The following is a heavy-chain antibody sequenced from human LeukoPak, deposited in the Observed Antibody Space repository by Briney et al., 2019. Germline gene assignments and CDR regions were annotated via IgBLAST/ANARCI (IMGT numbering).Heavy chain of an antibody. Sequence: PSETLPLTCAVYGGSFSGYYWSWIRQPPGKGLEWIGEINHSGSTNYNPSLKSRGTISVDTTKNQSSLKLSTVTAADTAVYYCARDPGYCSGGSCYTDYWGQGTLVTVSS. CDR3: ARDPGYCSGGSCYTDY. V-gene: IGHV4-34*01. CDR2: INHSGST. D-gene: IGHD2-15*01. J-gene: IGHJ4*02. CDR1: GGSFSGYY.